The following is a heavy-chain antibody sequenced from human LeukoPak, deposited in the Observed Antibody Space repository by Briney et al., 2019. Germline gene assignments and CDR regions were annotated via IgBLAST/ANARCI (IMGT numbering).Heavy chain of an antibody. J-gene: IGHJ4*02. CDR3: ASPLMARGYFDY. V-gene: IGHV4-39*07. D-gene: IGHD5-24*01. CDR1: GGSISSSSYY. Sequence: PSETLSLTCTVSGGSISSSSYYWGWIRQPPGKGLEWIGSIYYSGSTYYNPSLKSRVTISVDTSKNQFSLKLSSVTAADTAVYYCASPLMARGYFDYWGQGTLVTVSS. CDR2: IYYSGST.